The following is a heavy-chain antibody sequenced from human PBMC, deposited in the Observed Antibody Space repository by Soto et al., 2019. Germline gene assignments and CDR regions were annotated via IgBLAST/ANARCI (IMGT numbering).Heavy chain of an antibody. CDR1: GGSISSSNFY. D-gene: IGHD3-10*01. V-gene: IGHV4-39*01. J-gene: IGHJ4*03. Sequence: NPSETLSLTCIVSGGSISSSNFYWAWIRQPPGKGLEWIGTIYHSGSPYYNPSLKSRVTISVDTSNNQFSLKLRSVTAADTALYFCARWGFGRNSRTFDYWGQGTTVTVSS. CDR2: IYHSGSP. CDR3: ARWGFGRNSRTFDY.